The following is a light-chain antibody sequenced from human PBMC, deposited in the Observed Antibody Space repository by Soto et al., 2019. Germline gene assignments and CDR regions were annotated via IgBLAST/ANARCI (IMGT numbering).Light chain of an antibody. CDR1: QTISSW. J-gene: IGKJ1*01. Sequence: DIQMTQSPSTLSGSVGDRVTINCRASQTISSWLACYQQKPGKAPKLLIYKASTLKSGVPSRFSGSGSGTEFTLTISGLQPDDFATYYCQHCDTSWPFGQGTKVDI. CDR2: KAS. V-gene: IGKV1-5*03. CDR3: QHCDTSWP.